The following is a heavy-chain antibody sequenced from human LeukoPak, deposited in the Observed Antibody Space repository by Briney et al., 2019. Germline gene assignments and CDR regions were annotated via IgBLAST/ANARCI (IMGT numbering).Heavy chain of an antibody. Sequence: PGGSLRLSCAASGFTFSSYAMHWVRQAPGKGLEWVAVISYDGSNKYYADSVKGRFTISRDNSKNTLYLQMNSLRAEDTAVYYCAKPFRQLTNDAFDIWGQGTMVTVSS. J-gene: IGHJ3*02. CDR2: ISYDGSNK. CDR1: GFTFSSYA. CDR3: AKPFRQLTNDAFDI. V-gene: IGHV3-30*04. D-gene: IGHD6-13*01.